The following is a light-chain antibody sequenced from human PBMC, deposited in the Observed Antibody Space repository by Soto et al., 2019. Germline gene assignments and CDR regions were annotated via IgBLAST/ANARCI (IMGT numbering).Light chain of an antibody. CDR2: AAS. V-gene: IGKV3-15*01. J-gene: IGKJ3*01. CDR3: QHYNNWPFT. Sequence: EIVMTQSPATLSVSPGERATLSCRASQAVSSNLAWYQQKPDQAPRLLIYAASTRAAGIPDRFSGSGSGTGFTLTITSLQSEDFAVYYCQHYNNWPFTFGPGTKVDI. CDR1: QAVSSN.